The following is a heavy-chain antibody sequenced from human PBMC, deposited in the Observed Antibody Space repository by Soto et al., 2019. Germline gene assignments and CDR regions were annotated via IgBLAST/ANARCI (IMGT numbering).Heavy chain of an antibody. D-gene: IGHD2-2*01. CDR2: INPNSGGT. CDR3: ARDNFDRYCSRTSCDQPPYYYGMDV. CDR1: GYTFTGYY. J-gene: IGHJ6*02. V-gene: IGHV1-2*04. Sequence: ASVKVSCKASGYTFTGYYMHWVRQAPGQGLEWMGWINPNSGGTNYAQKFQGWVTMTRDTSISTAYMELSRLRSDDTAVYYCARDNFDRYCSRTSCDQPPYYYGMDVWGQGSTVTVSS.